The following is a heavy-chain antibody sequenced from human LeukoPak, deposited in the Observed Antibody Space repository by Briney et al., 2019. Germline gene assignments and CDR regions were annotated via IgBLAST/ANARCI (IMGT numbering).Heavy chain of an antibody. CDR1: GYTFTSYD. Sequence: ASVKVSCKASGYTFTSYDIYWVRQATGQGPEWMGWMNPNSGKTGYAQKFQGRVTMTWDTSISTAYMDLSSLRSEDTAVYYCARSPTGAFDIWGQGTMVTVSS. V-gene: IGHV1-8*01. CDR3: ARSPTGAFDI. D-gene: IGHD7-27*01. J-gene: IGHJ3*02. CDR2: MNPNSGKT.